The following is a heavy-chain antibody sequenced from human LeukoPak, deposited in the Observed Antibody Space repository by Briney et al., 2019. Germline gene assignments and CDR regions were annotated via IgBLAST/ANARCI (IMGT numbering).Heavy chain of an antibody. V-gene: IGHV3-21*01. CDR2: MSVSSGLI. Sequence: GXXLRLSCVASGFTFSSYSMNWVRQAPGKGMEWVSSMSVSSGLIYYGDSVKGRFTVSRDNAKNSLCLQMNSLRAEDTAVYYCAREFEGSASGAGYWGQGTLVTVSS. CDR1: GFTFSSYS. CDR3: AREFEGSASGAGY. J-gene: IGHJ4*02. D-gene: IGHD1-26*01.